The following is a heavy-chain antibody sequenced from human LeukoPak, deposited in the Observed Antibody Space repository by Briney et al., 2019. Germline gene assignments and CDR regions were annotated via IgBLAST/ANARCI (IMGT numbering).Heavy chain of an antibody. CDR1: GGSISTYY. Sequence: SETLSLTCTVSGGSISTYYWSWMRQPPGRGLEWIGYIYYSGSTNYNPSLHSRVTISVDTSKNQFSLKLNSVTAADTAVYYCARGGVPGGFYGSFDYWGQGTLVSVSS. CDR2: IYYSGST. V-gene: IGHV4-59*01. D-gene: IGHD3-3*01. CDR3: ARGGVPGGFYGSFDY. J-gene: IGHJ4*02.